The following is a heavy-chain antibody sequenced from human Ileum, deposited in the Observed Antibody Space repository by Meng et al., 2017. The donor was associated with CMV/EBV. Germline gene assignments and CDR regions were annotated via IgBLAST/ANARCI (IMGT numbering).Heavy chain of an antibody. CDR2: ISGTGGDT. Sequence: AASGFTFIAYTMGWVGPAPGKGLGWVSGISGTGGDTSYADSVKGRFTISRDNSKNTLFLHMNSLRAEDTARYYCAKGGYTSGWYFPVWGQGTLVTVSS. D-gene: IGHD6-13*01. CDR1: GFTFIAYT. CDR3: AKGGYTSGWYFPV. J-gene: IGHJ4*02. V-gene: IGHV3-23*01.